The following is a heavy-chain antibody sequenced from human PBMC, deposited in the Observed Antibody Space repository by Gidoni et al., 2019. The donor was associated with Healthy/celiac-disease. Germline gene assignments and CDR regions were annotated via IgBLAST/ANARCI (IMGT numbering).Heavy chain of an antibody. J-gene: IGHJ4*02. CDR1: GFTVSSNY. D-gene: IGHD6-13*01. CDR2: IYSGGST. V-gene: IGHV3-53*01. Sequence: EVQLVESGGGLIQPGGSLRLSCAASGFTVSSNYMSWVRQAPGKGLEWVSVIYSGGSTYYADSVKGRFTISRDNSKNTLYLQMNSLRAEDTAVYYCARVYSSSWYELDYWGQGTLVTVSS. CDR3: ARVYSSSWYELDY.